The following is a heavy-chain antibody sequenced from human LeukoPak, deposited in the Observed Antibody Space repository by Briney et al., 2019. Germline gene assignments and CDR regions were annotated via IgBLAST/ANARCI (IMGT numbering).Heavy chain of an antibody. J-gene: IGHJ4*02. CDR3: AGGIAAAGLPN. Sequence: SQTLSLTCAISGDSVSSNSAAWSWIRQSPSRGLEWLGRTYYRSKWSNDYAASVKSRITNNPDTSKNQFSLQLNSVTPEDTAVYYCAGGIAAAGLPNWGQGTLVTVSS. CDR2: TYYRSKWSN. D-gene: IGHD6-13*01. CDR1: GDSVSSNSAA. V-gene: IGHV6-1*01.